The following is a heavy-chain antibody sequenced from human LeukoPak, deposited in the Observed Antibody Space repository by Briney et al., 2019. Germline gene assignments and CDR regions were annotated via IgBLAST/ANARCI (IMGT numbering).Heavy chain of an antibody. CDR3: AIEFSSGYFNWFDP. Sequence: GSSVKVSCKASGGTFGSYAISWVRQAPGQGLEWMGGIIPIFGTANYAQKFQGRVTITADESTSTAYMELSSLRSEDTAAYYCAIEFSSGYFNWFDPWGQGTLVTVSS. CDR1: GGTFGSYA. V-gene: IGHV1-69*01. J-gene: IGHJ5*02. D-gene: IGHD3-22*01. CDR2: IIPIFGTA.